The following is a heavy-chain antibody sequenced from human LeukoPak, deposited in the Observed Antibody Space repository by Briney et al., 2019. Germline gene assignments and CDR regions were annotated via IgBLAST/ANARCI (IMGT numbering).Heavy chain of an antibody. CDR3: VKGSSSSRPYYFDY. CDR2: ITDSGGDT. V-gene: IGHV3-23*01. CDR1: GFTFSRYA. Sequence: GSLRLSCAASGFTFSRYAMSWVRQAPGKGLEWVSAITDSGGDTFHADSVKGRLTISRDNSKNALYLQMNGLRVEDTAVYYCVKGSSSSRPYYFDYWGQGTLVTVSS. J-gene: IGHJ4*02. D-gene: IGHD6-6*01.